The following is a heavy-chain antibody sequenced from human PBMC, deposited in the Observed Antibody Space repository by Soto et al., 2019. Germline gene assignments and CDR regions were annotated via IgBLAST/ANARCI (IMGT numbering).Heavy chain of an antibody. CDR1: GVTFSSYS. J-gene: IGHJ6*02. D-gene: IGHD6-19*01. Sequence: EVQLEESGGGLVQPGGSLRLSCTASGVTFSSYSMVWVRQAPGKGLEWVSYISSSSSSIYYADSVKGRFTTSRDNAKNSTCLQMNSLRVEDTGVFYCARELGFDAVARMDVWGQGTTVTVSS. CDR3: ARELGFDAVARMDV. CDR2: ISSSSSSI. V-gene: IGHV3-48*01.